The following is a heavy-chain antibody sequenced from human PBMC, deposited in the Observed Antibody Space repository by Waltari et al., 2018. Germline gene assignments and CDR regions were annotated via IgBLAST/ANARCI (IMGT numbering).Heavy chain of an antibody. CDR3: ARDPGSSIFGVVIAVAFDI. J-gene: IGHJ3*02. CDR2: INPSNGGT. Sequence: QVQLVQSGAEVKKPGASVKVSCKASGYTFTDSYLHWLRRAPGQGLEWMGWINPSNGGTNYAKKFQDRVTMTRDTSISTAYLELSGLRSDHTALYYCARDPGSSIFGVVIAVAFDIWGQGTMVTVSS. V-gene: IGHV1-2*02. D-gene: IGHD3-3*01. CDR1: GYTFTDSY.